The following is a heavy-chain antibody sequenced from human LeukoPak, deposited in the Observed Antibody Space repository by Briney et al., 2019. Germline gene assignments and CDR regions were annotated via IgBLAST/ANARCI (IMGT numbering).Heavy chain of an antibody. D-gene: IGHD4-17*01. CDR1: GFTFSGYW. CDR2: IDSGVSST. V-gene: IGHV3-74*01. Sequence: GGSLRLSCAASGFTFSGYWMHWVRQAPGKGLVWVSRIDSGVSSTIYADSVKGRFTISRDNAKNTLYLQMNSLRAEDTAVYYCTRGRYYFDYWGQGTLVTVSS. CDR3: TRGRYYFDY. J-gene: IGHJ4*02.